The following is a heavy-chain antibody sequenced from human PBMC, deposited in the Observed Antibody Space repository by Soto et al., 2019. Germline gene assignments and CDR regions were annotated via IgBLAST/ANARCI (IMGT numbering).Heavy chain of an antibody. Sequence: QITLKESGPTLVTPTQTLTLTCTFSGFSLTINSVGVAWIRQLPGKALEWLALLYSDEDKRYNPSLTNRLTINEDSSKNQLVLTLTNMDPVDTATYYCAHISSADGLPGDYWGQGTLVTVSS. D-gene: IGHD2-2*01. V-gene: IGHV2-5*02. CDR1: GFSLTINSVG. CDR2: LYSDEDK. J-gene: IGHJ4*02. CDR3: AHISSADGLPGDY.